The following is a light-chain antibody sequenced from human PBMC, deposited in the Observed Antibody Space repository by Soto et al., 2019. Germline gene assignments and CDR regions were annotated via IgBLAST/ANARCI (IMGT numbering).Light chain of an antibody. CDR1: SRDVGGYDY. J-gene: IGLJ1*01. Sequence: QSALTQPASVSGSPGQSITISCTGTSRDVGGYDYVSWYQQHPGKVPRVMIYEVSNRPSGVSNRFSGSKSGNTASLTISGLXAEDEADYYCSSYTSSSIYYIFGTGTKVTVL. CDR3: SSYTSSSIYYI. V-gene: IGLV2-14*01. CDR2: EVS.